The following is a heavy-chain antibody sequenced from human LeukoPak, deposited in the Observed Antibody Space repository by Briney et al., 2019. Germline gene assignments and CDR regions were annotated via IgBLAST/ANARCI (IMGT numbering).Heavy chain of an antibody. Sequence: SETLSLTCAVDGGSFSGYYWSWIRQPPGKGLEWIGEINHSGSTNYNPSLKSRVTISVDTSKNQFSLKLSSVTAADTAVYYCARGRRSYYDSSGYKYFDYWGQGTLVTVSS. CDR1: GGSFSGYY. V-gene: IGHV4-34*01. CDR2: INHSGST. D-gene: IGHD3-22*01. J-gene: IGHJ4*02. CDR3: ARGRRSYYDSSGYKYFDY.